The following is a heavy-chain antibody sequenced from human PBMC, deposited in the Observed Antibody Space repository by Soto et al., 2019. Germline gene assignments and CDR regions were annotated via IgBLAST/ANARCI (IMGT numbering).Heavy chain of an antibody. V-gene: IGHV1-2*04. D-gene: IGHD6-13*01. Sequence: ASVKVSCKASGYTFTGYYMHWVRQTPEQGLEWMGWINPNSGGTNYAQKFQGWVTMTRDTSISTAYMELSRLRSDDTAVYYCARGGSSSWYREGAWFDPWGQGTLVPVSP. J-gene: IGHJ5*02. CDR3: ARGGSSSWYREGAWFDP. CDR2: INPNSGGT. CDR1: GYTFTGYY.